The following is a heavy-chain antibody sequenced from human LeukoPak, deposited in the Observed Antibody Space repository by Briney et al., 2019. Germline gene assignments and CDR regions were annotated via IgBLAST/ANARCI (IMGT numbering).Heavy chain of an antibody. J-gene: IGHJ4*02. CDR1: SGSFSNYF. V-gene: IGHV4-4*07. D-gene: IGHD1-26*01. CDR2: VYSIGTT. CDR3: GRQGYTASYYFLDY. Sequence: PSETPSPTCTVSSGSFSNYFWGWVRQPPGKGLEWIGRVYSIGTTHYNPSLKSRVTMSMDTSTNQFSLNLRSVTAADTAVYYCGRQGYTASYYFLDYWSQGTLVVVS.